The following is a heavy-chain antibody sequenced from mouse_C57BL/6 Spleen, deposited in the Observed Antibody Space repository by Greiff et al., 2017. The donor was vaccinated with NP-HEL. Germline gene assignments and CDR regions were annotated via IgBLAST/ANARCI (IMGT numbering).Heavy chain of an antibody. J-gene: IGHJ3*01. CDR3: ARDYGSSYGFAY. V-gene: IGHV1-69*01. CDR2: IDPSGSYT. CDR1: GYTFTSYW. Sequence: QVQLQQPGAELVMPGASVKLSCKASGYTFTSYWMHWVKQRPGQGLEWIGEIDPSGSYTNYNHKFKGKSTLTVDKSSSTAYMQLSSLTSEDSAVDYCARDYGSSYGFAYWGQGTLVTVSA. D-gene: IGHD1-1*01.